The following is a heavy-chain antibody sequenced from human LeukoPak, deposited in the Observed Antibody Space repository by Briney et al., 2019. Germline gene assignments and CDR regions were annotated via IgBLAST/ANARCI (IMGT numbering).Heavy chain of an antibody. CDR2: IFSSGST. D-gene: IGHD3-10*01. Sequence: SESLSLTCTVSGGSISSCSYYWSWIRQPAGKGLEWIGRIFSSGSTKYNPSLKSRVTISVDTSKNQFSLKLSSVTAADTAVYYCAREGKITMVRGVIRYYYMDVWGKGTTVTISS. CDR3: AREGKITMVRGVIRYYYMDV. CDR1: GGSISSCSYY. V-gene: IGHV4-61*02. J-gene: IGHJ6*03.